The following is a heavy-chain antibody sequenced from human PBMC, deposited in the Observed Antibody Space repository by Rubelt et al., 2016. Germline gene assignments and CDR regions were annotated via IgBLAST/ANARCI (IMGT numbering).Heavy chain of an antibody. Sequence: QVQLQESGPGLVKPWETLSLTCTVSGGSISSYYWSWIRQPPGKGLEWIGYIYSSGSASYNPSLTSRVTISLDRSKSQFSLKRGSVTAADTAVYYCAYSSGYYDEYFQHWGQGTLVTVSS. CDR3: AYSSGYYDEYFQH. J-gene: IGHJ1*01. V-gene: IGHV4-59*03. D-gene: IGHD3-22*01. CDR1: GGSISSYY. CDR2: IYSSGSA.